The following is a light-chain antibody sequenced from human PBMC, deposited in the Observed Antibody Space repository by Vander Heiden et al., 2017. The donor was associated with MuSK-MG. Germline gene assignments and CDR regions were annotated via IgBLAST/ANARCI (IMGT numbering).Light chain of an antibody. Sequence: DIQMTQSPSSLSASVGDRVTISCRASQSIAGSLNWYHQKPGRVPNLVIYDATNLQSGVPSRFSGSGSGTDFTLTITTLEPEDFGTYFCQQSDSPPLTFGGGTMVDI. CDR1: QSIAGS. CDR3: QQSDSPPLT. V-gene: IGKV1-39*01. CDR2: DAT. J-gene: IGKJ4*01.